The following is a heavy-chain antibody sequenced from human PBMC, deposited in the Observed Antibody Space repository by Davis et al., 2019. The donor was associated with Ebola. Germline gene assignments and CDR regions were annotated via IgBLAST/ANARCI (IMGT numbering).Heavy chain of an antibody. CDR3: ARDTTGQGMDV. D-gene: IGHD4-17*01. CDR1: GGSFSGYY. Sequence: PSETLSLTCAVYGGSFSGYYWSWIRQPPGKGLEWIGEINHSGSTNYNPSLKSRVTISVDTSKNQFSLNLSSVTAADTAVYYCARDTTGQGMDVWGQGTTVTVSS. CDR2: INHSGST. V-gene: IGHV4-34*01. J-gene: IGHJ6*02.